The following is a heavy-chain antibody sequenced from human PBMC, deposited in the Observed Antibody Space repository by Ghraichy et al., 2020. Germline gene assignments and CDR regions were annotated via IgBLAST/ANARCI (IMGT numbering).Heavy chain of an antibody. CDR2: IIPGLGLT. J-gene: IGHJ3*02. Sequence: PVKVSCKASGDSFSSYSFSWMRQGPGQRLEWMGRIIPGLGLTNYAQKFQGRVTITADKSTSTAYLELDSLTSEDTAIYYCARPSGGYSYGRADAFDIWGQGTKVAVSS. CDR1: GDSFSSYS. CDR3: ARPSGGYSYGRADAFDI. D-gene: IGHD5-12*01. V-gene: IGHV1-69*02.